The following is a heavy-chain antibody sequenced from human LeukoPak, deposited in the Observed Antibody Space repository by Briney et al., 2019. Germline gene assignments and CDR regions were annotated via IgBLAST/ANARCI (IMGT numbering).Heavy chain of an antibody. V-gene: IGHV1-18*01. CDR3: ARGWFDTTAYHHPFDY. CDR1: GYTFSRYG. D-gene: IGHD3-9*01. J-gene: IGHJ4*02. Sequence: ASVKVSCKASGYTFSRYGISWVRQAPGQGLEWMGWISPYNGNVNYAHQLQDRVTMTTDTSTGTAYMEARSLRSDDTAVYYCARGWFDTTAYHHPFDYWGQGTLVTVSS. CDR2: ISPYNGNV.